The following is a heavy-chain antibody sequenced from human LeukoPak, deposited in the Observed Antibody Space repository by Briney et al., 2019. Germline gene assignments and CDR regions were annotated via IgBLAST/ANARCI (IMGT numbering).Heavy chain of an antibody. CDR3: ARDRTAVTYNWFDP. V-gene: IGHV4-4*07. Sequence: SEILSLTCTVSGGSISSYYWSWIRQPAGKGLDWIGRIYTSGSTNYKPSLKSRDTMSVDPSKNLHYLKLSSVTAADTAVYYCARDRTAVTYNWFDPWGQGSLVTVSS. CDR1: GGSISSYY. J-gene: IGHJ5*02. D-gene: IGHD4-17*01. CDR2: IYTSGST.